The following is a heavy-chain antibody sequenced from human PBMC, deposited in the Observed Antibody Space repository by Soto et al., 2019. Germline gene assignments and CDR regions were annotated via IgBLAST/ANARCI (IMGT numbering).Heavy chain of an antibody. CDR2: IIPIFGTA. CDR3: GVFGSGNYYYSRDV. D-gene: IGHD6-6*01. CDR1: GGTFSSYA. Sequence: QVQLVQSGAEVKKPGSSVKVSCKASGGTFSSYAISWVRQAPGQGLEWMGGIIPIFGTANYAQKFQGRVMITADEARSTAYMELSSLTSEDTAVYYCGVFGSGNYYYSRDVWGQGTTVTVSS. J-gene: IGHJ6*02. V-gene: IGHV1-69*12.